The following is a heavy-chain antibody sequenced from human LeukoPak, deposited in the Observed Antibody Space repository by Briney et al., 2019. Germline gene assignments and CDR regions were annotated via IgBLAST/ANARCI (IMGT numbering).Heavy chain of an antibody. CDR1: GGSLCSYY. CDR3: ARGYSSGWYVGEFDL. V-gene: IGHV4-59*01. Sequence: PSETLSLTCTLCGGSLCSYYWSWLRQPPGKGREWIGYFYYSGSTIYNPSLKSRVTISVYTTKNQFSLKLSSVTAADTAVYYCARGYSSGWYVGEFDLWGQGTLVTVSS. J-gene: IGHJ5*02. CDR2: FYYSGST. D-gene: IGHD6-19*01.